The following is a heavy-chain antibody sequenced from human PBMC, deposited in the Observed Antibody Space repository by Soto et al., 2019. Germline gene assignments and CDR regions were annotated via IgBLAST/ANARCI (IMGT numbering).Heavy chain of an antibody. CDR2: ISWDGSST. D-gene: IGHD3-22*01. CDR1: GFTFDDYA. J-gene: IGHJ4*02. Sequence: EVQLVESGGVVVQPGGSLRLSCAASGFTFDDYAMHWVRQAPGKGLDWVSLISWDGSSTYYAASVKGRFTISRDNSKNSLSLQMNSLRAEDTALYYCAKGRDSSGYYFNFDYWGQGTLVTVSS. V-gene: IGHV3-43D*04. CDR3: AKGRDSSGYYFNFDY.